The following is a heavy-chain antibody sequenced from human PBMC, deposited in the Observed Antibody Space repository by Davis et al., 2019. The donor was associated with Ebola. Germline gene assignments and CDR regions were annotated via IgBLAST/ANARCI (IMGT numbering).Heavy chain of an antibody. J-gene: IGHJ6*02. CDR2: IIPIFGTA. CDR3: ARQKSSYGDYGPYYYGMDV. CDR1: GGTFSSYA. Sequence: SVKVSCKASGGTFSSYAISWVRQAPGQGLEWMGGIIPIFGTANYAQKFQGRVTITADESTSTAYMELSSLRSEDTAVYYCARQKSSYGDYGPYYYGMDVWGQGTTVTVSS. D-gene: IGHD4-17*01. V-gene: IGHV1-69*13.